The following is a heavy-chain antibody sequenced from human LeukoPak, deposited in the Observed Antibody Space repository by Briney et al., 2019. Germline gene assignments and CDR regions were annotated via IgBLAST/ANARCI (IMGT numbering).Heavy chain of an antibody. CDR1: GYTFTPYY. Sequence: GASVKVSCRTSGYTFTPYYIHWVRQAPGQGLEWMGWINPNSGGTNYAQKFQGRVTMTRGTSISTAYMELSRLRSDDTAVYFCARSSSSYSPFDYWGQGTLVTVS. D-gene: IGHD2-2*01. CDR3: ARSSSSYSPFDY. V-gene: IGHV1-2*02. J-gene: IGHJ4*02. CDR2: INPNSGGT.